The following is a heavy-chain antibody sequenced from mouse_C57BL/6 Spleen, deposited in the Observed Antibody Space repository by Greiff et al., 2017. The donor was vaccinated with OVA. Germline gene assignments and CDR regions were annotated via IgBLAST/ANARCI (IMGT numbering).Heavy chain of an antibody. Sequence: VQLQPPWAELVKPGASVKLSCKASGYTFTSYWMHWVKQRPGRGLEWIGRIDPNSGGTKYNEKFKSKATLTVDKPSSTAYMQLSSLTSEDSAVYYSARSGDDYDDDFDYWGQDTTLTVSS. CDR1: GYTFTSYW. V-gene: IGHV1-72*01. J-gene: IGHJ2*01. CDR3: ARSGDDYDDDFDY. D-gene: IGHD2-4*01. CDR2: IDPNSGGT.